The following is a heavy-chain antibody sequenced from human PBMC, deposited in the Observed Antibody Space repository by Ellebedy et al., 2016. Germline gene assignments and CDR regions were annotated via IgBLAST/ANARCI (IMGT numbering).Heavy chain of an antibody. CDR2: INYSGST. J-gene: IGHJ4*02. D-gene: IGHD3-3*01. Sequence: SETLSLTXTVSGGSISSYFWSWIRQSPEKGLEWIGYINYSGSTNYNPSLRSRVTMSVDTSKNQFSLRVSSVTAADTAVYYCARLTSGYAHFEFWGQGTLVTVSS. CDR1: GGSISSYF. V-gene: IGHV4-59*13. CDR3: ARLTSGYAHFEF.